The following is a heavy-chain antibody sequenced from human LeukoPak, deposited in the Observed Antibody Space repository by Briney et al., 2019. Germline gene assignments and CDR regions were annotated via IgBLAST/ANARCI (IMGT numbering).Heavy chain of an antibody. CDR3: ARGHRYSPDS. Sequence: ASVKVSCKASRYTFTNPGITWVRQAPGQGLEWMGWISAYNGNTNYAQKLQGRVTITTDTSTSAAYMELRSLRSDDTAVYYCARGHRYSPDSWGQGTLVTVSS. V-gene: IGHV1-18*01. CDR2: ISAYNGNT. D-gene: IGHD1-1*01. CDR1: RYTFTNPG. J-gene: IGHJ4*02.